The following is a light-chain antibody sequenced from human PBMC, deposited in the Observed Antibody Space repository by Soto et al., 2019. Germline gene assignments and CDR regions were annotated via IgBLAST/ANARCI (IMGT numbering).Light chain of an antibody. CDR2: DAS. J-gene: IGKJ4*01. V-gene: IGKV3-11*01. Sequence: EVVLTQSPAILSLSPGERATLSCRASQSIGSTLAWYQQRSGQAPRLLIYDASSRATGIPGRISGSGSGTDFTLTISSLEVEDFAVYYCQHRGNWPVFGGGTKVEIK. CDR3: QHRGNWPV. CDR1: QSIGST.